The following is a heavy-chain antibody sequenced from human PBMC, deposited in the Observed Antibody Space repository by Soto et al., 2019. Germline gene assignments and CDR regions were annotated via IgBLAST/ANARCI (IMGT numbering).Heavy chain of an antibody. CDR1: GGTFSSYA. J-gene: IGHJ4*02. CDR3: AREETPGIAVAFDY. CDR2: IIPIFGTA. V-gene: IGHV1-69*13. D-gene: IGHD6-19*01. Sequence: GASVKVSCKASGGTFSSYAISWVRQAPGQGLEWMGGIIPIFGTANYAQKFQGRVTITADESTSTAYMELSSLRSEDTAVYYCAREETPGIAVAFDYWGQGTPVTVSS.